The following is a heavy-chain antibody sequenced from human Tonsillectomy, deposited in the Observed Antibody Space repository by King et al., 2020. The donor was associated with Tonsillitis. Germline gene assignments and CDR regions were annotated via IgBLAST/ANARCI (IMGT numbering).Heavy chain of an antibody. CDR2: IYPGDSDT. V-gene: IGHV5-51*01. D-gene: IGHD2-21*02. Sequence: QLVQSGAEVKKPGESLKISCKGSGYSFTSYWIGWVRQMPGKGLEWMGIIYPGDSDTRYSPFFQGQVTISADKSISTAYLQWSSLKASDTAMYYCARPRHCGGDCYSHYYFDYWGQGTLVTVSS. CDR3: ARPRHCGGDCYSHYYFDY. CDR1: GYSFTSYW. J-gene: IGHJ4*02.